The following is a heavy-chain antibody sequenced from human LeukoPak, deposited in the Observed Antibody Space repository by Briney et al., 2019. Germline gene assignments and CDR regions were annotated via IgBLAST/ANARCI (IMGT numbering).Heavy chain of an antibody. CDR1: GYTFTSYG. J-gene: IGHJ4*02. Sequence: ASVKVSCKASGYTFTSYGISWVRQAPGQGLEWMGWISAYNGNTNYAQKLQGRVTMTTDTSTSTAYMELRSLRSVDTAVYYCAREVTYYYDSSGYYYADYWGQGTLVTVSS. CDR3: AREVTYYYDSSGYYYADY. V-gene: IGHV1-18*01. D-gene: IGHD3-22*01. CDR2: ISAYNGNT.